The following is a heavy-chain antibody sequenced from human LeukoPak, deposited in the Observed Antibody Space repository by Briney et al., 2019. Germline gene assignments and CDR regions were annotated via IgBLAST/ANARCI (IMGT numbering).Heavy chain of an antibody. Sequence: GGSLRLSCAASGFTYSSYAMSWLRQAPGKGLEWVSAISGSGGSTYYADSVKGRFTISRDNSKNTLYLQMNSLRAEDTAVYYCAKGFALAVAGSGIDYWGQGTLVTVSS. CDR2: ISGSGGST. CDR3: AKGFALAVAGSGIDY. CDR1: GFTYSSYA. J-gene: IGHJ4*02. D-gene: IGHD6-19*01. V-gene: IGHV3-23*01.